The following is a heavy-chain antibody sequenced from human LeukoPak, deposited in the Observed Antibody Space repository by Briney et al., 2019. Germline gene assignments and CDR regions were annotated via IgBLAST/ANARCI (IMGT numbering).Heavy chain of an antibody. J-gene: IGHJ5*02. CDR1: GDSVSSNSAA. V-gene: IGHV6-1*01. CDR2: TYYRSKWYN. D-gene: IGHD4-11*01. CDR3: ARGPDYQTT. Sequence: SQTLSLTCAISGDSVSSNSAAWNRIRQSPSRGLEWLGRTYYRSKWYNDYAVSVKSRITINPDTSKNQFSLKLSSVTAADTAVYYCARGPDYQTTWGQGTLVTVSS.